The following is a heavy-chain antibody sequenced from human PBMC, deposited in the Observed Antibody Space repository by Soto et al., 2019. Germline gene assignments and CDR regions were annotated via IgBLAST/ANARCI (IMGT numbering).Heavy chain of an antibody. D-gene: IGHD3-22*01. CDR3: AGRCGSAYYVDY. Sequence: QVQLVESGGGLVKPGGSLRLSCAASGFTFSDYYMSWIRQAPGKGPEWVAYSSSSSSYTNYADSVKGRFTISRDNAKNSLYLQMNSLRAEDTAVYYCAGRCGSAYYVDYWGQGTLVTVSS. J-gene: IGHJ4*02. V-gene: IGHV3-11*05. CDR2: SSSSSSYT. CDR1: GFTFSDYY.